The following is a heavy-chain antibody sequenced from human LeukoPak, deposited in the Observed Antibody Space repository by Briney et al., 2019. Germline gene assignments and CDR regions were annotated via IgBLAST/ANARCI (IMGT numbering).Heavy chain of an antibody. V-gene: IGHV4-59*08. Sequence: SETLSLTCTVSGGSISSYYWSWIRQPPGKGLEWIGYIYYSGGTNYNPSLKSRVTISVDTSKNQFSLKLSSVTAADTAVYYCARLSSGPPYYYYGMDVWGQGTTVTVSS. D-gene: IGHD6-19*01. J-gene: IGHJ6*02. CDR2: IYYSGGT. CDR3: ARLSSGPPYYYYGMDV. CDR1: GGSISSYY.